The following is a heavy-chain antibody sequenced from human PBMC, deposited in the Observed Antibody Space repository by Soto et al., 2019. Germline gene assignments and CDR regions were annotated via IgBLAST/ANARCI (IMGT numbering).Heavy chain of an antibody. D-gene: IGHD6-13*01. Sequence: QVQLQQWGAGLLKPSETLSLTCAVYGGSFSGYYWSWIRQPPGKGLEWIGEINQSGSTNYNPSLKSRVTISVDTSKNQCSRKLSSVTAADTAVHYCARTYSSSWSPFEYWGQGTLVTVSS. J-gene: IGHJ4*02. CDR2: INQSGST. CDR3: ARTYSSSWSPFEY. V-gene: IGHV4-34*01. CDR1: GGSFSGYY.